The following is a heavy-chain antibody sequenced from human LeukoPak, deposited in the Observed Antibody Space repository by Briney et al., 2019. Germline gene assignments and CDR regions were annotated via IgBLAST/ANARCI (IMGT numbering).Heavy chain of an antibody. CDR2: IYHSGST. Sequence: SGTLSLTCAVSGGSISSSNWWSWVGQPPGKGLEWMGEIYHSGSTNYNPSLKSRVTISVDKSKNQFSLKLSSVTAADTAVYYCARGLLWFGESYDAFDIWGQGTMVTVSS. J-gene: IGHJ3*02. CDR1: GGSISSSNW. V-gene: IGHV4-4*02. CDR3: ARGLLWFGESYDAFDI. D-gene: IGHD3-10*01.